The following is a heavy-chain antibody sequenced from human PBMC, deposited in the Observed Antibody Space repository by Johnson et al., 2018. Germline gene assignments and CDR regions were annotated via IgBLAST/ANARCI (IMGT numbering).Heavy chain of an antibody. J-gene: IGHJ4*02. V-gene: IGHV3-9*01. Sequence: VQLQQSGGGLVQPGRSLRLSCEASGFTFDGYAMHWVRQVPGKGLEWVSGVSRSGNNLGYSESVKGRFSISRDNAKNSLFLQMNRLRVDDTAVYYCAKKTRNGLSPDFHYWGQGTLVTVSS. D-gene: IGHD2-8*01. CDR2: VSRSGNNL. CDR3: AKKTRNGLSPDFHY. CDR1: GFTFDGYA.